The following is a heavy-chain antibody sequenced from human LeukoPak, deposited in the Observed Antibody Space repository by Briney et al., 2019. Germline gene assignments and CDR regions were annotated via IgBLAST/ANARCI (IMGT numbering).Heavy chain of an antibody. Sequence: PGGSLRLSCAASGFIFSAHGMHWVRQAPGKGLEWVAVIWSDGSNKYYADSVKGRFSVSRDNSQNTLYLQMNSLRAEDTAVYYCARGLYCSAGSCYSEIDYWGQGTLVTVSS. CDR3: ARGLYCSAGSCYSEIDY. J-gene: IGHJ4*02. CDR1: GFIFSAHG. D-gene: IGHD2-15*01. CDR2: IWSDGSNK. V-gene: IGHV3-33*01.